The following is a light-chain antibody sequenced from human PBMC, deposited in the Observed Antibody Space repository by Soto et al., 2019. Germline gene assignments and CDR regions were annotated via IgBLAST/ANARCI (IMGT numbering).Light chain of an antibody. Sequence: VVMTQSPLSLPVTLGQPASISCRSSQSLVYSDGYTYLSWFQQRPGQPPRRLIYTISSRDCGVPDRFSGSGSGTDFTLKISRVEAEDVGVYYCMQGTSSPYTFGQGTKLEIK. V-gene: IGKV2-30*01. J-gene: IGKJ2*01. CDR3: MQGTSSPYT. CDR1: QSLVYSDGYTY. CDR2: TIS.